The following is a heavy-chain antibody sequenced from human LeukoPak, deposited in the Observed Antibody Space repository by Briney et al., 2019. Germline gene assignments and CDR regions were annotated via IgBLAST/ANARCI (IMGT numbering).Heavy chain of an antibody. J-gene: IGHJ3*02. CDR2: IYTSGST. CDR3: AREGSHIVVVTAIWDAFDI. CDR1: GGSISSGSYY. D-gene: IGHD2-21*02. Sequence: SETLSLTCTVSGGSISSGSYYWRWIRQPAGKGLEWIGRIYTSGSTNYNPSLKSRVTISVDTSKNQFSLKLSSVTAADTAVYYCAREGSHIVVVTAIWDAFDIWGQGTMVTVSS. V-gene: IGHV4-61*02.